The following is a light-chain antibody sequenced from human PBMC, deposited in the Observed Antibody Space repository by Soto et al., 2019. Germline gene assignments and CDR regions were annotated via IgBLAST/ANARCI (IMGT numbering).Light chain of an antibody. CDR2: EVN. CDR3: FSFTTTSTHV. Sequence: QSALTQPASLSGSPGQSITISCTGTSSDIGAYDYVSWFQQHPGKAPKLMISEVNNRPSRVSNRFSGSKSGNTAYLPISGLQVEDEAAYFCFSFTTTSTHVFGNGTKVTVL. V-gene: IGLV2-14*01. J-gene: IGLJ1*01. CDR1: SSDIGAYDY.